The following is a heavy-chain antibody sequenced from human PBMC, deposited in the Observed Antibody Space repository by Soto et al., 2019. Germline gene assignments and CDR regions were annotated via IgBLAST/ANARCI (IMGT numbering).Heavy chain of an antibody. J-gene: IGHJ4*02. Sequence: PGGSLSHSCSASGCHFGNHWMHLGRHATGKGLVWVSRISDYGRINYADSVKDRFIISRDDARSELYLQLNDLRVEDTATYYCARGGLEPFDHWGQGALVTVSS. V-gene: IGHV3-74*01. CDR1: GCHFGNHW. CDR3: ARGGLEPFDH. CDR2: ISDYGRI. D-gene: IGHD1-1*01.